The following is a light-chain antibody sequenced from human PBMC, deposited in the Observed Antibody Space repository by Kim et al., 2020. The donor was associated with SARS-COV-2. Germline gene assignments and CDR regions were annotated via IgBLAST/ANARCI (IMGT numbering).Light chain of an antibody. CDR1: SSDVGAYDY. Sequence: QSITISCTGTSSDVGAYDYVSWYQQLPGKAPNLMIYDVSERPSGVSYRFSGSKSGNTASLTISRLRAEDEADYYCSSYTSSSTWVFGGGTQLTVL. V-gene: IGLV2-14*03. J-gene: IGLJ3*02. CDR2: DVS. CDR3: SSYTSSSTWV.